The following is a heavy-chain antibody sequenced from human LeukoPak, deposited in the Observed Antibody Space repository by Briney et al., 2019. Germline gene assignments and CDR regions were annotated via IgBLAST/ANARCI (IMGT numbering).Heavy chain of an antibody. V-gene: IGHV3-7*01. Sequence: GGSLRLSCAASGFTFSSYWMIWVRLAPGKGLEWVANIKQDGSVKYYVDSVKGRFTISRDNAKNSLYLQTTSLRAEDTAVYYCARVDSTTRRGWFDPWGQGTLVTVSS. J-gene: IGHJ5*02. CDR1: GFTFSSYW. CDR2: IKQDGSVK. D-gene: IGHD1-1*01. CDR3: ARVDSTTRRGWFDP.